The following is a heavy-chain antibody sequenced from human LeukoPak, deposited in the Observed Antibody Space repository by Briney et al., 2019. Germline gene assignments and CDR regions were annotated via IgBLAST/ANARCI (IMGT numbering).Heavy chain of an antibody. Sequence: ASVKVSCKASGGTFISYAISWVRQAPGQGLEWMGGIIPIFGTANYAQKFQGRVTITTDESTSTAYMELSSLRSEDTAVYYCARSPGVVREGYYYYYMDVWGKGTTVTVSS. CDR2: IIPIFGTA. D-gene: IGHD3-3*01. J-gene: IGHJ6*03. CDR3: ARSPGVVREGYYYYYMDV. V-gene: IGHV1-69*05. CDR1: GGTFISYA.